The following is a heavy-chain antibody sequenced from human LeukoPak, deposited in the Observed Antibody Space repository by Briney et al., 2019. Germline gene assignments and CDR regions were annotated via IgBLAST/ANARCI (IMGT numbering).Heavy chain of an antibody. CDR3: ARGTLAAKSIL. Sequence: PSETLSLTCAVYGGSSSGYYWSWIRQPPGKGLEWIGEINHSGSTNYNPSLKSRVTISVDTSKNQFSLKLSSVTAADTAVYYCARGTLAAKSILWGQGTLVTVSS. CDR1: GGSSSGYY. CDR2: INHSGST. D-gene: IGHD2-15*01. J-gene: IGHJ4*02. V-gene: IGHV4-34*01.